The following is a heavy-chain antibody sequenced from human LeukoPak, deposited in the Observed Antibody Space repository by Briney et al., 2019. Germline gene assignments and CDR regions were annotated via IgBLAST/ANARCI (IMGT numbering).Heavy chain of an antibody. CDR1: GYTFTSYD. D-gene: IGHD3-3*01. CDR3: ARKAYYDFWSGYLSYYYYYYMDV. J-gene: IGHJ6*03. V-gene: IGHV1-8*01. Sequence: GASVKVSCKASGYTFTSYDINWVRQATGQGLEWMGWMNPNSGNTGYAQKFQGRVTMTRNTSISTAYMELSSLRSEDTAVYYCARKAYYDFWSGYLSYYYYYYMDVWGKGTTVTVSS. CDR2: MNPNSGNT.